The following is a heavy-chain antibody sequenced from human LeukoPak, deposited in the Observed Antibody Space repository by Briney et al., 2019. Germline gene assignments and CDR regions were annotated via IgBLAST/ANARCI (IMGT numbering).Heavy chain of an antibody. CDR3: ARLGGITMVRGVIHDGMDV. V-gene: IGHV5-51*01. J-gene: IGHJ6*02. CDR1: GYSFTSYW. D-gene: IGHD3-10*01. Sequence: GESLKISCKGSGYSFTSYWIGWVRQMPGKGLEWMGIIYPGDSDTRYSPSFQGQVTISADKSISTAYLQWSSLKASDTAMCYCARLGGITMVRGVIHDGMDVWGQGTTVTVSS. CDR2: IYPGDSDT.